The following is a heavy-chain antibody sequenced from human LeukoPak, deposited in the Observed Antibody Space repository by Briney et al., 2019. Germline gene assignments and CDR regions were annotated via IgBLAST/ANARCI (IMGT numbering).Heavy chain of an antibody. V-gene: IGHV4-30-2*01. Sequence: SETLSLTCTVSGGSISPYYWSWIRQPPGKGLEWIGYIYHSGSTYYNPSLKSRVTISVDRSKNQFSLKLSSVTAADTAVYYCARAGYSYGYPFDYWGQGTLVTVSS. D-gene: IGHD5-18*01. J-gene: IGHJ4*02. CDR1: GGSISPYY. CDR3: ARAGYSYGYPFDY. CDR2: IYHSGST.